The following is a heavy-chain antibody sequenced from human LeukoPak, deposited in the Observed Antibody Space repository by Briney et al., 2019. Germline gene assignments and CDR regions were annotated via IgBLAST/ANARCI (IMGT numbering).Heavy chain of an antibody. CDR1: GFTFSNHV. CDR3: AKAAWGSTGIYYFGY. CDR2: ISGSGGST. J-gene: IGHJ4*02. Sequence: GGSLRLSCAASGFTFSNHVMSWVRQAPGKGLEWASTISGSGGSTYFADSVKGRFTTSRDNSKDTLYLQMNSLRAEDTAVYYCAKAAWGSTGIYYFGYWGQGTLVTVSS. V-gene: IGHV3-23*01. D-gene: IGHD3-16*01.